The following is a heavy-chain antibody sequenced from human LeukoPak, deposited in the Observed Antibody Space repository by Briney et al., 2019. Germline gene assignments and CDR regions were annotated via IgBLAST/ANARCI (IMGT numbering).Heavy chain of an antibody. CDR1: GFTFSSYG. J-gene: IGHJ4*02. Sequence: GGSLRLSCAASGFTFSSYGMHWVRQAPGKGLEWVAFIRYVGSNKYYADSVKGRFTISRDNSKNTLYLQMNSLRAEDTAVYYCAKDLGMGHGYWGQGTLVTVSS. CDR2: IRYVGSNK. D-gene: IGHD7-27*01. CDR3: AKDLGMGHGY. V-gene: IGHV3-30*02.